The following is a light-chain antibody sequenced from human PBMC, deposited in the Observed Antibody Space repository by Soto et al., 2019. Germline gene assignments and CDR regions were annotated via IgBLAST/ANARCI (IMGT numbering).Light chain of an antibody. Sequence: EIVLTQSPGTLSLSPGERATLSCRASQSVRSNLAWYQQKPGQAPRLLIFGASSRATGIPDRFSGSGSGTDFTLTISRLEPEDFAVYYCQQYGSSRITFGQGTRLEI. CDR2: GAS. CDR1: QSVRSN. J-gene: IGKJ5*01. V-gene: IGKV3-20*01. CDR3: QQYGSSRIT.